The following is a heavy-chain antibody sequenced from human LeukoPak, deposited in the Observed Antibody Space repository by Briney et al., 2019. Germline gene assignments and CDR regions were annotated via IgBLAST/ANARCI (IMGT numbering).Heavy chain of an antibody. Sequence: EASVKVSCKLSRYNPTEFSVHWVRQAPGKGPEWMVGFDPEEGATIYAQKFEGRVTVTEDASTATVYMDLSSLRFEDTAVYYCATAPVPSGGGFYDNLKRSAFGFWGKGTLVTVSS. CDR3: ATAPVPSGGGFYDNLKRSAFGF. V-gene: IGHV1-24*01. D-gene: IGHD3-22*01. CDR1: RYNPTEFS. CDR2: FDPEEGAT. J-gene: IGHJ3*01.